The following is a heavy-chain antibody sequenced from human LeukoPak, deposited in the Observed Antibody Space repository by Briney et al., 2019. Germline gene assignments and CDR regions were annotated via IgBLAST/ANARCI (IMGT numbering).Heavy chain of an antibody. CDR3: ARGLEYDYVWGSYRADAFDI. Sequence: PSETLSLTCTVSGGSISSGGYYWSWIRQHPGKGLERIGYIYYSGSTYYNPSLKSRVTISVDTSKNQFSLKLSSVTAADTAVYYCARGLEYDYVWGSYRADAFDIWGQGTMVTVSS. CDR2: IYYSGST. J-gene: IGHJ3*02. CDR1: GGSISSGGYY. D-gene: IGHD3-16*02. V-gene: IGHV4-31*03.